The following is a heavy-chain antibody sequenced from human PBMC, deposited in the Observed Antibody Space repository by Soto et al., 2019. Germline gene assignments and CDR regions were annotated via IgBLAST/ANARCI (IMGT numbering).Heavy chain of an antibody. CDR2: ISAYNGNT. D-gene: IGHD1-1*01. Sequence: ASVKVSCKASGYTFTSYGISWVRQAPGQGVAWMGWISAYNGNTRYAQKLQGRVTMTTDTSTSTAYMELRSLRSDDTAVYYCARVVVPRRAGTTGYYYYYYGMDVWGQGTTVTVSS. V-gene: IGHV1-18*01. CDR3: ARVVVPRRAGTTGYYYYYYGMDV. J-gene: IGHJ6*02. CDR1: GYTFTSYG.